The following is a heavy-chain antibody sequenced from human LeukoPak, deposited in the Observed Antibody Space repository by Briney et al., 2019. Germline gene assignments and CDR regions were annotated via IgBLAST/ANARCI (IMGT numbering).Heavy chain of an antibody. D-gene: IGHD3-3*01. CDR3: ARGSSYYDFWSGYVRPNWSDP. CDR1: GVSFSGYY. J-gene: IGHJ5*02. Sequence: SETLSLTCAVYGVSFSGYYWSWIRQPPGKGLEWVGEINHSGSTNYNPSLKSRVTISVDTSKNQFSLKLSSVTAADTAVYYCARGSSYYDFWSGYVRPNWSDPWGQGTLVTVSS. CDR2: INHSGST. V-gene: IGHV4-34*01.